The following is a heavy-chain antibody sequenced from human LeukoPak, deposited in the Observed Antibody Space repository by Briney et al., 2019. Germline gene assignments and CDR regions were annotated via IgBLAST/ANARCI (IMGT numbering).Heavy chain of an antibody. CDR1: GYTFTGYY. Sequence: ASVKVSCKASGYTFTGYYMHWVRQAPGQGLEWMGWINPNSGGTNYAQKFQGRVTMTRDTSISTAYMELSRLRSDDTAVYYCARSYYGSGSYYVAGGDFEYWGQGTLVTVSS. D-gene: IGHD3-10*01. CDR2: INPNSGGT. CDR3: ARSYYGSGSYYVAGGDFEY. J-gene: IGHJ4*02. V-gene: IGHV1-2*02.